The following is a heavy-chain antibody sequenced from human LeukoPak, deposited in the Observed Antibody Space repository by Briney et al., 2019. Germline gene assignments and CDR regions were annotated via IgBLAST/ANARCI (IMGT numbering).Heavy chain of an antibody. CDR2: IYYSGST. D-gene: IGHD1-26*01. V-gene: IGHV4-31*03. CDR3: ARHRLGSYSRNHAFDI. Sequence: TTSQTLSLTCTVSGGSISSGGYYWSWIRQHPGKGLEWIGYIYYSGSTYYNPSLKSRVTISVDTSKNQFSLKLSSVTAADTAVYYCARHRLGSYSRNHAFDIWGQGTMATVSS. J-gene: IGHJ3*02. CDR1: GGSISSGGYY.